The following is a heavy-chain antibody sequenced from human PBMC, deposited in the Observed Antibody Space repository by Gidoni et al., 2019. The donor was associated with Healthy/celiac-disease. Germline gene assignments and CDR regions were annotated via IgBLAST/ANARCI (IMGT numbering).Heavy chain of an antibody. J-gene: IGHJ6*02. CDR2: ISYDVSNK. D-gene: IGHD3-22*01. CDR1: GFTFSSYG. V-gene: IGHV3-30*18. Sequence: VQLVESGGGVVQPGRSLRLSCAASGFTFSSYGMHWVRQAPGKGLEWVAVISYDVSNKYYADAVKGRFTISRDNSKNTLYLQMNSLRAEDTAVYYCAKLSYDSSGYYSRVYYYYGMDVWGQGTTVTVSS. CDR3: AKLSYDSSGYYSRVYYYYGMDV.